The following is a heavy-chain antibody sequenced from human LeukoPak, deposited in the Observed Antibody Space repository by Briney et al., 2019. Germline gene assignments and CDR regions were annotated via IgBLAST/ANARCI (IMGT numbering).Heavy chain of an antibody. V-gene: IGHV3-30*18. CDR1: GFTFSSYG. CDR3: AKVARGYSGYDLFDY. CDR2: ISYDGSNK. D-gene: IGHD5-12*01. Sequence: GGSLRLSCAASGFTFSSYGMHWVRQAPGKGLEWVAVISYDGSNKYYADSVKGRFTISRDNSKNTLYLQMNSLRAEDTAVYYCAKVARGYSGYDLFDYWGQGTLVTVSS. J-gene: IGHJ4*02.